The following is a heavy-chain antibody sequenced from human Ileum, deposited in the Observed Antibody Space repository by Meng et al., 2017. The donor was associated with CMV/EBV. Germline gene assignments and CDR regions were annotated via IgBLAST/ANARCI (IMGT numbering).Heavy chain of an antibody. D-gene: IGHD2-21*02. Sequence: SGSSFDNYGVTWVRQAPGQGLQWMGWISVDNGNTNYAESLQGRVTLTTDTSTSTAYMELRSLRSDDTAVYYCARDGPYCGGDCYVDQWGQGTLVTVSS. J-gene: IGHJ4*02. CDR2: ISVDNGNT. V-gene: IGHV1-18*01. CDR1: GSSFDNYG. CDR3: ARDGPYCGGDCYVDQ.